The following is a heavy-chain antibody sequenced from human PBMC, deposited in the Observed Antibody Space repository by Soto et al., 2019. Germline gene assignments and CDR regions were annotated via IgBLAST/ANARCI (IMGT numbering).Heavy chain of an antibody. CDR2: IYYSGST. Sequence: SETLSLTCTVSGGSISSYYWSWIRQPPGKGLEWIGYIYYSGSTNYNPSLKSRVTISVDTSKNQFSLKLSSVTAADTAVYYCARGYNWNNDDAFDIWGQGTMVTVSS. CDR3: ARGYNWNNDDAFDI. D-gene: IGHD1-1*01. J-gene: IGHJ3*02. CDR1: GGSISSYY. V-gene: IGHV4-59*01.